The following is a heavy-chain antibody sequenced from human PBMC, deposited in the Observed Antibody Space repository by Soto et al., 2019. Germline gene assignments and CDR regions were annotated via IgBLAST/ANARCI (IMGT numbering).Heavy chain of an antibody. CDR2: IIPRFGTP. D-gene: IGHD1-26*01. CDR3: ARDRDFGNYFDSAY. J-gene: IGHJ4*02. Sequence: QVQLVQSGAEVRKPGSSVRVSCKAAGGTFDTYAVSWVRQAPGQGLEWMGGIIPRFGTPYYAQRIQGRVTITADESTGTAYMELRSLRSEDTAVYFCARDRDFGNYFDSAYWGQGTLVTVSS. V-gene: IGHV1-69*01. CDR1: GGTFDTYA.